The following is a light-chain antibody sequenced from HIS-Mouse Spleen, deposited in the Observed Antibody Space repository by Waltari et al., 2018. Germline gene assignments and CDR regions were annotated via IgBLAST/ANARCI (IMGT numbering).Light chain of an antibody. CDR1: SSHVGPYNL. CDR2: EGS. CDR3: CSYAGSSTLV. Sequence: QSALTQPASVSGSPGQSITISCTGTSSHVGPYNLVSWYQQHPGKAPNLMIYEGSKRPSGVSNRFSGSKSGNTASLTISGLQAEDEADYYCCSYAGSSTLVFGGGTKLTVL. J-gene: IGLJ3*02. V-gene: IGLV2-23*01.